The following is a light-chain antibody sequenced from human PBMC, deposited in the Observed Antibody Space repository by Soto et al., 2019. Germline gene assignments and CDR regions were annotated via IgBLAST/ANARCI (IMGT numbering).Light chain of an antibody. Sequence: QSALTQPRSVSGSPGQSVTISCTGTSSDVGYYNYVSWYQQHPGKAPKVMIYVVSERPSGVPDRFSGSKSGNTASLTISGLQAEDEADYYCCSYAGSPRYVFGTGTKVTVL. CDR3: CSYAGSPRYV. J-gene: IGLJ1*01. V-gene: IGLV2-11*01. CDR2: VVS. CDR1: SSDVGYYNY.